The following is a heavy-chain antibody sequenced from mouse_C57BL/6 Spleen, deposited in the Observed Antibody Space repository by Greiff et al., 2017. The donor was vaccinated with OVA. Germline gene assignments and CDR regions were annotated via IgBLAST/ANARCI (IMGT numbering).Heavy chain of an antibody. Sequence: DVHLVESGPGLVKPSQTVFLTCTVTGISITTGNYRWSWIRQFPGNKLEWIGYIYYSGTITYNPSLTSRTTITRDTPKNQFFLEMNSLTAEDTATYYCARADYYGSSYGGWFAYWGQGTLVTVSA. CDR2: IYYSGTI. V-gene: IGHV3-5*01. D-gene: IGHD1-1*01. CDR3: ARADYYGSSYGGWFAY. CDR1: GISITTGNYR. J-gene: IGHJ3*01.